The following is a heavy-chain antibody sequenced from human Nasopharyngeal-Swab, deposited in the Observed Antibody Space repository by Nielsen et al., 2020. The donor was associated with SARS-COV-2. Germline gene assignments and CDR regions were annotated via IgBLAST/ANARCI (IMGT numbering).Heavy chain of an antibody. CDR3: ARPTTLGYYYGMDV. J-gene: IGHJ6*02. D-gene: IGHD1-14*01. V-gene: IGHV4-34*01. Sequence: PGKGLEWIGEINHSGSTNYNPSLKSRVTISVDTSKNQFSLKLSSVTAADTAVYYCARPTTLGYYYGMDVWGQGTPVTVSS. CDR2: INHSGST.